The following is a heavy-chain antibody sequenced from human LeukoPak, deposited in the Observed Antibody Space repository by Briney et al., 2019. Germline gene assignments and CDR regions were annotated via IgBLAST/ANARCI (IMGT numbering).Heavy chain of an antibody. CDR1: GFTFTSYW. CDR3: ARDQAQWELLSPPDY. D-gene: IGHD1-26*01. CDR2: TNIDGTNT. J-gene: IGHJ4*02. Sequence: GGSLRLSCAASGFTFTSYWMHWVRQAPGKGLVWVSRTNIDGTNTRYADSVKGRFTISRDNTKNTLYLQMNSLRAEDTAVYYCARDQAQWELLSPPDYWGRGTLVTVSS. V-gene: IGHV3-74*01.